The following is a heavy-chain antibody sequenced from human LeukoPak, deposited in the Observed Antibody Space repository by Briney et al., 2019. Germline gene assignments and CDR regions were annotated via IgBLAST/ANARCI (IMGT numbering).Heavy chain of an antibody. D-gene: IGHD3-22*01. CDR1: GFTFGDYA. V-gene: IGHV3-49*04. CDR3: TRETYYDSSGYYPYYFDY. CDR2: IRSKAYGGTT. J-gene: IGHJ4*02. Sequence: QPGRSLRLSCTAPGFTFGDYAMSWVRQAPGKGLEWVGFIRSKAYGGTTQYAASVKGRFTISRDDSKSIAYLQMNSLKTKDTAVYYCTRETYYDSSGYYPYYFDYWGQGTLVTVSS.